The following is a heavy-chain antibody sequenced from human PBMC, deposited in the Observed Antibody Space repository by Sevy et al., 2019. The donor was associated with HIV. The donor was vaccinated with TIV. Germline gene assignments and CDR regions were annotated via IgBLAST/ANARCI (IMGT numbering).Heavy chain of an antibody. CDR2: IYSGGST. CDR3: ARDRNTAMVIGMDV. V-gene: IGHV3-53*01. CDR1: GFIVSSNY. D-gene: IGHD5-18*01. Sequence: GGSLRLSCAASGFIVSSNYMSWVRQAPGKGLEWVSVIYSGGSTYDADSVKGRFTISRDNSKNTLYLQMNSLRAEDTAVHYCARDRNTAMVIGMDVWGQGTTVTVSS. J-gene: IGHJ6*02.